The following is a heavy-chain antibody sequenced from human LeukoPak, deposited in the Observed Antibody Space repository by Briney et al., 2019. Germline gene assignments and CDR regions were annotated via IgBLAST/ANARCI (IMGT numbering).Heavy chain of an antibody. D-gene: IGHD2-2*02. J-gene: IGHJ3*02. V-gene: IGHV1-69*01. Sequence: SVKVSCKASGGSFIYYDISWVRQAPGQGLEWMGRIIPLYATTKYAQRFQGRVTIIADASSTTAYMELSSLRSEDTAVYYCATASVPGAIEGPFDALDTWGQGTMVTVSS. CDR1: GGSFIYYD. CDR2: IIPLYATT. CDR3: ATASVPGAIEGPFDALDT.